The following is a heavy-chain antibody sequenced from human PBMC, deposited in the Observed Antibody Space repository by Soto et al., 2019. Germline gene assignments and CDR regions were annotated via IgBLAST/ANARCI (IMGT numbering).Heavy chain of an antibody. Sequence: SETLSLTCTVSGASITFGGYSWSWIRQTPGKGLEWIGYINHLETTFYNPSFESRLTLSIDRAKNQFSLKLHSMSAADRAVYFCARGGGSDSFDYWGQGILVTAPQ. J-gene: IGHJ4*02. D-gene: IGHD1-26*01. CDR2: INHLETT. V-gene: IGHV4-30-2*01. CDR3: ARGGGSDSFDY. CDR1: GASITFGGYS.